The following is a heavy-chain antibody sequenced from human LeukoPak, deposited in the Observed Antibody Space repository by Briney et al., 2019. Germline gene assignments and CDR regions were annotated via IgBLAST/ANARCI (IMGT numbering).Heavy chain of an antibody. CDR2: MNPNSGYT. CDR3: ARGLGNDGIFDY. J-gene: IGHJ4*02. Sequence: ASVKVSCKASGYTFTDYYMHWVRQAPGQGLEWMGWMNPNSGYTGYAQKFQGRVTMTRNTSISTAYMELSSLRSEDTAVYYCARGLGNDGIFDYWGQGTLVSVSS. D-gene: IGHD1-1*01. CDR1: GYTFTDYY. V-gene: IGHV1-8*02.